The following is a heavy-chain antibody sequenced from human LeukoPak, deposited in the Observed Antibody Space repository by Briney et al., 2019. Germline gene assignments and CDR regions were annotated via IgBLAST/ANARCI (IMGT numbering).Heavy chain of an antibody. Sequence: SETLSLTCTVSGGSISSYYWSWIRQPAGKGLEWIGRIYTSGSTNYNPSLKSRVTISVDTSKNQFSLTLSSVTAADTAVYYCARQSKGLQKMSRGLYFDYWGQGTLVTVSS. D-gene: IGHD5-24*01. J-gene: IGHJ4*02. CDR1: GGSISSYY. CDR3: ARQSKGLQKMSRGLYFDY. V-gene: IGHV4-4*07. CDR2: IYTSGST.